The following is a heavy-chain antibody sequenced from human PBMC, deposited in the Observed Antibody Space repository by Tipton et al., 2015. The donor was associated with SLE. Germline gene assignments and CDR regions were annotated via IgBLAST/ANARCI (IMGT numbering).Heavy chain of an antibody. CDR3: ASGGYYGSGSYYGGWFDP. Sequence: TLSLTCTVSGGSISSYYWSWIRLTSGERLEWIGYTHTGGSTNYNPSVKSRVSISVDTSKNQFSLKLTSVTAADTGVYYCASGGYYGSGSYYGGWFDPWGQGTLATVSS. J-gene: IGHJ5*02. CDR2: THTGGST. CDR1: GGSISSYY. D-gene: IGHD3-10*01. V-gene: IGHV4-4*08.